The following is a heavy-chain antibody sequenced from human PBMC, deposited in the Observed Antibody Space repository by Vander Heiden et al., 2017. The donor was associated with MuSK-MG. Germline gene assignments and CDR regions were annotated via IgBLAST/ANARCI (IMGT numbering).Heavy chain of an antibody. CDR2: VNHSGST. CDR3: ARVRGYSRSWLRWFDP. CDR1: GYSISRGYY. V-gene: IGHV4-38-2*02. J-gene: IGHJ5*02. D-gene: IGHD6-13*01. Sequence: QVQLPESGPGLVKPSEALSLTCPVSGYSISRGYYWGWIRQPPGKGLEWIGSVNHSGSTYYNPSLKGRVTISVDTAKNQFSLKLGSVTAADTAVYYCARVRGYSRSWLRWFDPWGQGTLGTVSA.